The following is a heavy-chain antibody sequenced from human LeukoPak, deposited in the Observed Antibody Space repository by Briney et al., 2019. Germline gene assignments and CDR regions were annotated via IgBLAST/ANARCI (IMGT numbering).Heavy chain of an antibody. V-gene: IGHV4-59*12. J-gene: IGHJ5*02. Sequence: SETLSLTCTVSGGSISSYYWSWIRQPPGKGLEWIGYIYYSGSTNYNPSLKSRVTISVDTSKNQFSLKLSSVTAADTAVYYCARGASKYQLLLNWFDPWGQGTLVTVSS. CDR1: GGSISSYY. D-gene: IGHD2-2*01. CDR2: IYYSGST. CDR3: ARGASKYQLLLNWFDP.